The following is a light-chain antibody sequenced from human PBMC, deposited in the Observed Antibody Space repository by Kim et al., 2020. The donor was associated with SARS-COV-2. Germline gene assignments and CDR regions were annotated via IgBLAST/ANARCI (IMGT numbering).Light chain of an antibody. CDR1: NIGSKS. V-gene: IGLV3-21*03. Sequence: APGKTARITSGGNNIGSKSVHWYPQKPGQAPVLGVYDDSDRPSGIPERFSGSNSGNTATLTISRVEAGDEADYYCQVWDSSSDRVVFGGGTQLTVL. J-gene: IGLJ2*01. CDR2: DDS. CDR3: QVWDSSSDRVV.